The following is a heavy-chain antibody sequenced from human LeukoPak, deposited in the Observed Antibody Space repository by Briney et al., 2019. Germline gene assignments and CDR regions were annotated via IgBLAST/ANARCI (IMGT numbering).Heavy chain of an antibody. CDR1: GGYISSYS. CDR3: ARAPRFRLVGVPKGPFDP. CDR2: ISSSGSTI. V-gene: IGHV3-11*01. J-gene: IGHJ5*02. Sequence: LSLTCTVSGGYISSYSWSWIRQPPGQGLEWVSYISSSGSTIYYADSVKGRFTISRDNAKNSLSLQMNSLRADDSALYFCARAPRFRLVGVPKGPFDPWGQGTLVTVSS. D-gene: IGHD1-26*01.